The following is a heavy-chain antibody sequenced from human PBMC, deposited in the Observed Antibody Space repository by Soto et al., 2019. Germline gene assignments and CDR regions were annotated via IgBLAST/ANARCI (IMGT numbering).Heavy chain of an antibody. CDR3: AHSLYDSTGYYYFNY. Sequence: GSGPTLVNPTQTLTLTCTFSGFSLSTSGVGVGWIRQPPGKALEWLAFNFWNDDKRYSPSLKSRLTITKDTSKNQVVLTMTNMDPVDTATYFCAHSLYDSTGYYYFNYWGQGTLVTVS. D-gene: IGHD3-22*01. CDR2: NFWNDDK. CDR1: GFSLSTSGVG. J-gene: IGHJ4*02. V-gene: IGHV2-5*01.